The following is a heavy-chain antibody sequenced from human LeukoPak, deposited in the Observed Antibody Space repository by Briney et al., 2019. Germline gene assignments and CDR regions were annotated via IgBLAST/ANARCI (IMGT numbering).Heavy chain of an antibody. V-gene: IGHV5-51*01. CDR1: GYSFTNYW. CDR2: IYPGDSDT. Sequence: GESLQISCKGSGYSFTNYWIGWGRQLPGKGLEWMGIIYPGDSDTRYSPSFQGQVTISADKSMSTANLQWSSLKASDTAMYYCARLPSYKAGMDVWGQGTTVTVSS. D-gene: IGHD1-14*01. CDR3: ARLPSYKAGMDV. J-gene: IGHJ6*02.